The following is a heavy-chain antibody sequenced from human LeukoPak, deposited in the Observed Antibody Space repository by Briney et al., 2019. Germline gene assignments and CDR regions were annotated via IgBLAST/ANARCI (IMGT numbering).Heavy chain of an antibody. J-gene: IGHJ6*03. CDR1: GFTFSSYG. CDR3: AKDSAYCSSTSCYNEYYYYMDV. CDR2: ISYDGSNE. V-gene: IGHV3-30*18. D-gene: IGHD2-2*02. Sequence: GRSLRLSCAASGFTFSSYGMHWVRQAPGKGLEWVAVISYDGSNEYYADSVKGRFTISRDNSKNTLYLQMNSLRAEDTAVYYCAKDSAYCSSTSCYNEYYYYMDVWGKGTTVTISS.